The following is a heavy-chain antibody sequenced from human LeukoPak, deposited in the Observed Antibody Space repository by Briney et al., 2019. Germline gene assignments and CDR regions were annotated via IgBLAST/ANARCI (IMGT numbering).Heavy chain of an antibody. V-gene: IGHV4-59*01. D-gene: IGHD2-2*01. J-gene: IGHJ3*02. CDR3: ARAPPYCSSTSCSGYDAFDI. CDR2: IYYSGST. CDR1: GGSISSYY. Sequence: SETLSLTCTASGGSISSYYWSWIRQPPGKGLEWIGYIYYSGSTNYNPSLKSRVTISVDTSKNQFSLKLSSVTAADTAVYYCARAPPYCSSTSCSGYDAFDIWGQGTMVTVSS.